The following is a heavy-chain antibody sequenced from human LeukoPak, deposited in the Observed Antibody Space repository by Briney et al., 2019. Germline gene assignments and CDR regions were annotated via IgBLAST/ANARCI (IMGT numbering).Heavy chain of an antibody. V-gene: IGHV3-23*01. J-gene: IGHJ4*02. D-gene: IGHD5-18*01. Sequence: GGSLRLSCAASGFIFSSYAMSWVRQAPGKGLEWVSAISGSGGSTYYADSVKGRFTISRDNSKNTLYLQMNSLRAEDTAVYYCAKDRGIGYSYGYADYWGQGTPVTVSS. CDR3: AKDRGIGYSYGYADY. CDR2: ISGSGGST. CDR1: GFIFSSYA.